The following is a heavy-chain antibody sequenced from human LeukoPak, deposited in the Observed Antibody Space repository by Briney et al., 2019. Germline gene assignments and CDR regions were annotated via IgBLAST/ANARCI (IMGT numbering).Heavy chain of an antibody. Sequence: GGSLRLSCTASGFTFGDSAMSWFRQAPGKGLEWVAFIRSKSYGVTAEYAGSVRGRFTISRDDSKNVIYLQMDSPETEDTAVYYCSRGGGAAYDWGQGTRVTVSS. CDR1: GFTFGDSA. CDR2: IRSKSYGVTA. D-gene: IGHD6-13*01. V-gene: IGHV3-49*03. J-gene: IGHJ4*02. CDR3: SRGGGAAYD.